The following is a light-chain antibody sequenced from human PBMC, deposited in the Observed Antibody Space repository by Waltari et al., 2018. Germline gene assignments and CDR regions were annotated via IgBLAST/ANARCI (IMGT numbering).Light chain of an antibody. J-gene: IGKJ1*01. CDR2: SAS. CDR3: QHYVRLPAT. V-gene: IGKV3-20*01. CDR1: QSISSY. Sequence: EIVLTQSPGTLSLSPGEGATLSCRASQSISSYLAWYQQKPGQAARLLMYSASRRATGIPDRFSGSGSGTDFSLTISRLEPEDSAVYYCQHYVRLPATFGQGTKV.